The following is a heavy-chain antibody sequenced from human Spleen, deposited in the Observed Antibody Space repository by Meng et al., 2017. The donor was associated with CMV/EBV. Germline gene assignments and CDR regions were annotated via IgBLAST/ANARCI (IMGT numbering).Heavy chain of an antibody. J-gene: IGHJ4*02. Sequence: SETLSLTCTVSDGSISSYYWSWIRQPPGKGLEWIGHISYSGNTKYNPSLKSRVTISVDTSKNQFSLKLYSVTAADTAVYYCARAPDYYSSFDYWGQGSLVTVSS. V-gene: IGHV4-59*01. CDR3: ARAPDYYSSFDY. CDR1: DGSISSYY. D-gene: IGHD2-21*01. CDR2: ISYSGNT.